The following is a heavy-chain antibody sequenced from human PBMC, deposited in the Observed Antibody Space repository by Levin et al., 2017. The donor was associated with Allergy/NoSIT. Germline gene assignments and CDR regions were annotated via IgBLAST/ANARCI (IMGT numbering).Heavy chain of an antibody. CDR3: AREHGYSGYLLD. J-gene: IGHJ4*02. CDR2: ISPYNGKT. Sequence: ASVKVSCKASGYTFRNYGISWVRQAPGQGLEWVGWISPYNGKTNHAQKLQGRVTMTTDTVTSTAYLDLRSLRPDDTAVYYCAREHGYSGYLLDWGQGTLVTVSS. D-gene: IGHD5-12*01. CDR1: GYTFRNYG. V-gene: IGHV1-18*01.